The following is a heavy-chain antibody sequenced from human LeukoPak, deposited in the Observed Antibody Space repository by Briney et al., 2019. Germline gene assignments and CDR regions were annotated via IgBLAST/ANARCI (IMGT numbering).Heavy chain of an antibody. CDR1: GGSFSGYY. V-gene: IGHV4-34*01. Sequence: SEILSLTCAVYGGSFSGYYWSWIRQPPGKGLEWIGEINHSGSTNYNPSLKSRVTISVDTSKNQFSLKLSSVTAADTAVYYCAGVSYYDSSGYYHYFDYWGQGTLVTVSS. J-gene: IGHJ4*02. D-gene: IGHD3-22*01. CDR3: AGVSYYDSSGYYHYFDY. CDR2: INHSGST.